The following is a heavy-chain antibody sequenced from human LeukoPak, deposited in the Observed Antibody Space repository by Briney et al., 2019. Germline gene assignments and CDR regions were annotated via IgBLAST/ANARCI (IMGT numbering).Heavy chain of an antibody. D-gene: IGHD4-11*01. CDR2: INPNSGGT. V-gene: IGHV1-2*06. CDR1: GYTFTGYY. Sequence: ASVKVSCKASGYTFTGYYMHWVRQAPGQGLEWMGRINPNSGGTNYAQKFQGRVTMTRDTSISTAYMELSRLRSDDTAVYYCARDLYSSYETYYYYGMDVWGQGTTVTVSS. CDR3: ARDLYSSYETYYYYGMDV. J-gene: IGHJ6*02.